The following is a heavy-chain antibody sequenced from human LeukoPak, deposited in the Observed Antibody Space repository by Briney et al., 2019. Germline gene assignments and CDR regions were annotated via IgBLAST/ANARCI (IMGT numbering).Heavy chain of an antibody. V-gene: IGHV3-23*01. CDR3: AKGGSPAGHLTHDH. CDR2: PSGSGDTT. Sequence: PGGSLRLSCAASGFTFSDYCMSWVRQAPGKGLEWVSTPSGSGDTTYYADSVKGRFSVSRDNSKNSLHLQMNSLTVEGTAVYYCAKGGSPAGHLTHDHWAQETLVQVSP. J-gene: IGHJ5*02. D-gene: IGHD3-16*01. CDR1: GFTFSDYC.